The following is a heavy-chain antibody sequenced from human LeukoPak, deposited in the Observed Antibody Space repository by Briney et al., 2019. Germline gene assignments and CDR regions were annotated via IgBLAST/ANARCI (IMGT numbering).Heavy chain of an antibody. Sequence: SDTLSLTCNVSGGPIINYYWSWIRQPAGKGLEWIGRIYITGTTNYNPSLKSRVTMSVATSENQVSLKLTSVTAADTAVYYCTRMQFYDSTGYSPGHYMDVWGKGTTVTVSS. V-gene: IGHV4-4*07. D-gene: IGHD3-22*01. CDR1: GGPIINYY. CDR3: TRMQFYDSTGYSPGHYMDV. CDR2: IYITGTT. J-gene: IGHJ6*03.